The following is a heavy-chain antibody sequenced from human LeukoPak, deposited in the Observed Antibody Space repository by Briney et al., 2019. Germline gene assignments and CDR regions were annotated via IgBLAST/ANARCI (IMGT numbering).Heavy chain of an antibody. CDR1: GFTFSSYG. V-gene: IGHV3-30*02. CDR3: AKDPTLNYYYDSSGPWVH. J-gene: IGHJ4*02. CDR2: IRYDGSNK. D-gene: IGHD3-22*01. Sequence: GGSLRLSCAASGFTFSSYGMHWVRQAPGKGLEWVAFIRYDGSNKYYADSVKGRFTISRDNSKNTLYLQMNSLRAEDTAVCYCAKDPTLNYYYDSSGPWVHWGQGTLVTVSS.